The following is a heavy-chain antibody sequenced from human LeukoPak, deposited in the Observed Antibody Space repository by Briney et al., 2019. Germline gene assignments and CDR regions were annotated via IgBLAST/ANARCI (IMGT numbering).Heavy chain of an antibody. D-gene: IGHD3-22*01. V-gene: IGHV3-21*01. CDR2: ITSTSSYI. CDR1: GFTFSSYS. Sequence: GGSLRLSCAASGFTFSSYSMNWVRQAPGKGLEWVSSITSTSSYIYYADSVRGRFTISRDNAKNSLYLQMNSLRAEDTAVYYCARGSDLYYYDSPPDYWGQGTLVTVSS. J-gene: IGHJ4*02. CDR3: ARGSDLYYYDSPPDY.